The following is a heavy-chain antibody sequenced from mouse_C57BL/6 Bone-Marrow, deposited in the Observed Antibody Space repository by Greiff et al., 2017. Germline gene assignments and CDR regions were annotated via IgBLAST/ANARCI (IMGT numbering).Heavy chain of an antibody. CDR3: ARNGGSGRGFAY. Sequence: QVQLKESGPGLVQPSQSLSITCTVSGFSLTSYGVHWVRQSPGKGLEWLGVIWSGGSTDYNAAFISRLSISKDNSKSQVFFKMNSLQADDTAIYYCARNGGSGRGFAYWGQGTLVTVSA. CDR1: GFSLTSYG. CDR2: IWSGGST. V-gene: IGHV2-2*01. D-gene: IGHD4-1*01. J-gene: IGHJ3*01.